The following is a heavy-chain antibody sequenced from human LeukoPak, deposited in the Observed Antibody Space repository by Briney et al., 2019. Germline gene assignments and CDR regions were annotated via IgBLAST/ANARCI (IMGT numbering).Heavy chain of an antibody. CDR1: GCSFTGHY. Sequence: ASVKVSCKASGCSFTGHYMHWVRQAPGQGLEWMGWINPKSGGTNYAQKFQGRVTMTRDTSISTAYMEMSSLRSDDTAVYYCARNLWFGESSDAFDMWGQGTMVTVSS. CDR2: INPKSGGT. CDR3: ARNLWFGESSDAFDM. J-gene: IGHJ3*02. D-gene: IGHD3-10*01. V-gene: IGHV1-2*02.